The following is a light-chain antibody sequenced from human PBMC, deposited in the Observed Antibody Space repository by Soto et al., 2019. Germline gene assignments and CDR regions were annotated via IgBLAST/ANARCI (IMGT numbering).Light chain of an antibody. J-gene: IGKJ1*01. CDR3: QQYNNWPWT. CDR2: GAS. V-gene: IGKV1-6*01. CDR1: SGSRTD. Sequence: IRMGQSPSSVSASXGDRVTIYCRASSGSRTDLGWYQQTPGNAPKIXXVGASTLQSGGPPSFSGSGSGTDFTLTISSRQSEDFAVYYGQQYNNWPWTFGQGTKVDIK.